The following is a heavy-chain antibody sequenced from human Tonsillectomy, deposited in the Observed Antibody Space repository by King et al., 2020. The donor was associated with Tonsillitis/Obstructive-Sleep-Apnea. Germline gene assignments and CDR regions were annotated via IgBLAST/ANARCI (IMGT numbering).Heavy chain of an antibody. CDR2: IYCSGST. D-gene: IGHD2-21*02. CDR3: ARQIVVVVTASRTYAFDY. J-gene: IGHJ4*02. Sequence: LQLQESGPGLVKPSETLSLTCTVSGGSISSSSYYWGWIRQPPGKGLEWIGSIYCSGSTYYNPSLKSRVTISVDTSKNQFSLKLSSVTAADTAVYYCARQIVVVVTASRTYAFDYWGQGTLVTVSS. V-gene: IGHV4-39*01. CDR1: GGSISSSSYY.